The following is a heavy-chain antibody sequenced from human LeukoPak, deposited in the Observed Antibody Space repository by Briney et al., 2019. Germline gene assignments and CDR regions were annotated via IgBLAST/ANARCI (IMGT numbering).Heavy chain of an antibody. CDR3: ARDLCSSTSCYPTDYYYYGMDV. D-gene: IGHD2-2*01. V-gene: IGHV1-18*01. CDR2: ISAYNGHT. CDR1: GYTFTSYG. J-gene: IGHJ6*02. Sequence: ASVKVSCKASGYTFTSYGISWVRQAPGQGLEWMGWISAYNGHTNYAQKLQGRVTMTTDTSTSTAYMELRSLRSDDTAVYYCARDLCSSTSCYPTDYYYYGMDVWGQGTTVTVSS.